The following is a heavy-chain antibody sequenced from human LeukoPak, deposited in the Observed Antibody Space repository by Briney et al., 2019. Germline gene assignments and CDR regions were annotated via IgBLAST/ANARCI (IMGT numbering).Heavy chain of an antibody. CDR1: GFTFSSYA. D-gene: IGHD3-16*01. CDR2: ISGSGGST. V-gene: IGHV3-23*01. CDR3: ANGGYYYYYTDV. Sequence: GGSLRLSCAASGFTFSSYAMSWARQAPGKGLEWVSAISGSGGSTYYADSVKGRFTISRDNSKNTLYLQMNSLRAEDTAVYYCANGGYYYYYTDVWGKGTTVTVSS. J-gene: IGHJ6*03.